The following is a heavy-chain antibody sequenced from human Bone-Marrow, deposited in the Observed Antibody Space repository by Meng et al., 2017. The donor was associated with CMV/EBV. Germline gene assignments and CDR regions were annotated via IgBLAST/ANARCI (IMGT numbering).Heavy chain of an antibody. CDR2: ISSTATYI. CDR3: ARVEQSVGAHCDF. J-gene: IGHJ4*02. Sequence: DVQLVESGGGLVKPGGSLRLSCSASGFTFSTYRMNWVRQAPGKGLEWVSYISSTATYIYYADSLKGRFTISRDNAKNSLYLQLNNLRGEDTAVYYCARVEQSVGAHCDFWGQGTLVTVSS. D-gene: IGHD1-26*01. V-gene: IGHV3-21*01. CDR1: GFTFSTYR.